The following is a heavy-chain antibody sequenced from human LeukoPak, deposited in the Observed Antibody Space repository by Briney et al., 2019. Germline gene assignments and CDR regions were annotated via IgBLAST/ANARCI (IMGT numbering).Heavy chain of an antibody. CDR3: TTALSNYYGSGSPPDY. V-gene: IGHV3-15*07. CDR2: IKSKTDGGTT. J-gene: IGHJ4*02. CDR1: GFTFSDAW. Sequence: PGGSLRLSCAASGFTFSDAWMNWVHQAPGKGLEWVGRIKSKTDGGTTDYAAPVKGRFAVSRDDSKNTLYLQMNSLKTEDTAVYYCTTALSNYYGSGSPPDYWGQGTLVTVSS. D-gene: IGHD3-10*01.